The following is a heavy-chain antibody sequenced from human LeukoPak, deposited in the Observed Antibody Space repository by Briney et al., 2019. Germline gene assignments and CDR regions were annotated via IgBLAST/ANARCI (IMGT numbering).Heavy chain of an antibody. V-gene: IGHV3-7*01. Sequence: PGGSLRLSCAASGFTFSRYWMSWVRQAPGKGLEWVANIKQDGSEKGYVDSVKGRFTISRDNAKNSLYLQMNSLTAEDTAVYYCARGPYTIFGVVPIRYYYYMDGWGKGTTVTVSS. J-gene: IGHJ6*03. CDR3: ARGPYTIFGVVPIRYYYYMDG. CDR2: IKQDGSEK. CDR1: GFTFSRYW. D-gene: IGHD3-3*01.